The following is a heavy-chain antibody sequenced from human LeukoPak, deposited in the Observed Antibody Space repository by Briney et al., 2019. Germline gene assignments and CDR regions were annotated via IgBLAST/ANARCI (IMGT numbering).Heavy chain of an antibody. CDR2: INSDGSST. V-gene: IGHV3-74*01. D-gene: IGHD3-22*01. Sequence: GGSLRLSCAASGFTFSSYWMHWVRQAPGKGLVWVSRINSDGSSTSYADSVKGRFTISRDNSKDTLYLQMNSLRDEDTAVYYCARGNYDSSGYLDYWGQGTLVTVSS. CDR3: ARGNYDSSGYLDY. J-gene: IGHJ4*02. CDR1: GFTFSSYW.